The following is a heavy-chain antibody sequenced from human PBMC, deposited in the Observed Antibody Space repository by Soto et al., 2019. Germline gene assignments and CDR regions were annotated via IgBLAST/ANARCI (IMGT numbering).Heavy chain of an antibody. J-gene: IGHJ5*02. Sequence: ASVKVSCKASGYTFTSYGISWVRQAPGQGLEWMRWISAYNGNTNYAQKHKGKVTMTTDTSTSTAYMKLRNLRTDDTAMYYCARENFGLGFWFDPWGQGTLVTVSS. V-gene: IGHV1-18*01. CDR2: ISAYNGNT. CDR3: ARENFGLGFWFDP. D-gene: IGHD3-3*01. CDR1: GYTFTSYG.